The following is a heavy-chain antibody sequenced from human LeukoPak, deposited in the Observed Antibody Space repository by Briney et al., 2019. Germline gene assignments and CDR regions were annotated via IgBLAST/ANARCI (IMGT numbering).Heavy chain of an antibody. J-gene: IGHJ4*02. CDR1: GFTFSSYS. V-gene: IGHV3-21*01. D-gene: IGHD6-13*01. CDR2: ISSSSYI. CDR3: ARGLIAAAGTFLGY. Sequence: PGGSLRLSCAASGFTFSSYSMNWVRQAPGKGLEWVSSISSSSYIYYADSVKGRFTISRDNAKNSLYLQMNSLRAEDTAVYYCARGLIAAAGTFLGYWGQGTLVTVSS.